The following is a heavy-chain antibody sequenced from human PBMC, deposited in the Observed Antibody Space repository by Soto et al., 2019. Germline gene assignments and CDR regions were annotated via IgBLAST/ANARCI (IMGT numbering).Heavy chain of an antibody. V-gene: IGHV3-21*01. Sequence: EVQLVESGGGLVKPGGSLRLSCAASGFTFSTYSMNWVRRAPGKGLEWVSSITSSSNYIYYADSVKGRFTISRDNVKNSLYLQMNSLRAEDTAIYYCARVDYYDSSDGMDVWGQGTTVTVSS. CDR3: ARVDYYDSSDGMDV. CDR1: GFTFSTYS. D-gene: IGHD3-22*01. J-gene: IGHJ6*02. CDR2: ITSSSNYI.